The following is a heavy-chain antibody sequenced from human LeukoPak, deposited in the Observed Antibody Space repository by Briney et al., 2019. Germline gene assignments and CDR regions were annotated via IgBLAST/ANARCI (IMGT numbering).Heavy chain of an antibody. CDR2: ISAYNGNT. CDR3: ARVGGYYYYYMDV. V-gene: IGHV1-18*01. J-gene: IGHJ6*03. CDR1: GYTFTSYG. Sequence: VASVKVSCKASGYTFTSYGISWVRQAPGQGLEWMGWISAYNGNTNYAQKFQGRVTITADESTSTAYMELSSLRSEDTAVYYCARVGGYYYYYMDVWGKGTTVTVSS. D-gene: IGHD1-26*01.